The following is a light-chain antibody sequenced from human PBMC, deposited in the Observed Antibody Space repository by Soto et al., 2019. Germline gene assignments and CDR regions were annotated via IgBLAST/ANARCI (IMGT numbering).Light chain of an antibody. CDR2: GAS. J-gene: IGKJ1*01. V-gene: IGKV3-15*01. Sequence: EIVMTQSPATLSLSPGEGATLSFRASQSVSNNYLAWYQQKPGQAPRLLIYGASTRAPGFPARFSGSGSGTDFTLTISSLQSEDFAVYYCQQYNNWPWTFGQGTKVDIK. CDR3: QQYNNWPWT. CDR1: QSVSNN.